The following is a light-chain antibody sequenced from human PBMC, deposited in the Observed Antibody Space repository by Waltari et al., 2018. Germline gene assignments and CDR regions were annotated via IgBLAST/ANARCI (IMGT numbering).Light chain of an antibody. CDR1: QSVSSSY. CDR2: GES. CDR3: QQYGSSTRT. J-gene: IGKJ1*01. Sequence: DIAFTPSPATLSFSPGQRPTLSCTARQSVSSSYLAWYQQKPGQAPSLRIYGESSRATGIPDWFSGSGSGTDFTLTSSRLEPEDVAVYYCQQYGSSTRTFGQGTKVEIK. V-gene: IGKV3-20*01.